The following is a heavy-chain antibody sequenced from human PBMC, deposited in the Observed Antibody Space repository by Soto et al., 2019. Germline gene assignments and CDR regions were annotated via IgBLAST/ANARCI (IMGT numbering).Heavy chain of an antibody. V-gene: IGHV6-1*01. CDR1: GDSVSSNSAA. CDR3: ARESGYYDSSGYYYPFDY. CDR2: TYYRSKWYN. J-gene: IGHJ4*02. D-gene: IGHD3-22*01. Sequence: SQTLSLTCAISGDSVSSNSAAWNWIRQSPSRGLEWLGRTYYRSKWYNDYAVSVKSRITINPDTSKNQFSLQLNSVTPEDTAVYYCARESGYYDSSGYYYPFDYWGQGTLVTVSS.